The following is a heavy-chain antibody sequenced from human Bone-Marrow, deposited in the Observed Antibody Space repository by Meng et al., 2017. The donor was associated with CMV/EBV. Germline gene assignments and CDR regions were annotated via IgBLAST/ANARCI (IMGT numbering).Heavy chain of an antibody. CDR1: GGSFSGYY. V-gene: IGHV4-34*01. Sequence: GSLRLSCAVYGGSFSGYYWSWIRQPPGKGLEWIGEINHSGSTNYNPSLKSRVTISVDTSKNQFSLKLSSVTAADTAVYYCACKKPRDVLRFLEWKNNWFDPCGQGTLVTVSS. D-gene: IGHD3-3*01. CDR3: ACKKPRDVLRFLEWKNNWFDP. J-gene: IGHJ5*02. CDR2: INHSGST.